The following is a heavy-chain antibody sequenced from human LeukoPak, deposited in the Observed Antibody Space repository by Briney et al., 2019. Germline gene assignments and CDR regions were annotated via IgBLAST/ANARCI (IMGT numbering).Heavy chain of an antibody. CDR3: ARAPYGSGFDY. V-gene: IGHV4-34*01. D-gene: IGHD3-10*01. J-gene: IGHJ4*02. CDR2: INHSGST. Sequence: SETLSLTCAVYGGSFSGYYWSWIRQPPGKGLEWIGEINHSGSTNYNPSLKSRVTISVDTSKNQFSLKLSSVTAADTAVYYCARAPYGSGFDYWGQGTLVTVSS. CDR1: GGSFSGYY.